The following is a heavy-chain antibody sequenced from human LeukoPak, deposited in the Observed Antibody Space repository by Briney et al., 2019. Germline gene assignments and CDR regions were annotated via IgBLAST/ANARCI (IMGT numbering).Heavy chain of an antibody. V-gene: IGHV4-61*02. CDR2: IYTSGST. D-gene: IGHD3-16*02. J-gene: IGHJ4*02. Sequence: SQTLSLTCTVSGGSISSGSYYWNWIRQPAGKGLELIGRIYTSGSTNYNPSLKSRVNISVDTSKNQFSLKLSSVTDADTAVYYCARHPAYYDYVWGSYRTPYYFDYWGQGTLVTVSS. CDR1: GGSISSGSYY. CDR3: ARHPAYYDYVWGSYRTPYYFDY.